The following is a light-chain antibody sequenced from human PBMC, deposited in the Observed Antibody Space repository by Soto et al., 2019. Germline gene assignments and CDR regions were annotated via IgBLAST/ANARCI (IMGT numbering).Light chain of an antibody. V-gene: IGLV1-47*01. CDR1: SSNIGSNY. J-gene: IGLJ3*02. CDR2: RNN. CDR3: AAWDDSRSGRV. Sequence: QSVLTQPPSASGTPGQRVTISCSGSSSNIGSNYVYWYQQLPGTAPKLLIYRNNQRPSGVPDRFSGSKSGTSASLAISGLRSEDEADYYCAAWDDSRSGRVFGGGPRSPS.